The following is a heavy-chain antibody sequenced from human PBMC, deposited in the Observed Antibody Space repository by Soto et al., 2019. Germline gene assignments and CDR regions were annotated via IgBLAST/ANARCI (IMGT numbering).Heavy chain of an antibody. D-gene: IGHD3-22*01. V-gene: IGHV4-34*01. J-gene: IGHJ4*02. Sequence: PSETLSLTCAVYGGSFSGYYWSWIRQPPGKGLEWIGEINHSGSTNYNPSLKSRDTISVDTSKNQFSLKLSSVTAADTAVYYCAKSPTYYYDSSGYRAEDYWGQGTLVTVSS. CDR3: AKSPTYYYDSSGYRAEDY. CDR1: GGSFSGYY. CDR2: INHSGST.